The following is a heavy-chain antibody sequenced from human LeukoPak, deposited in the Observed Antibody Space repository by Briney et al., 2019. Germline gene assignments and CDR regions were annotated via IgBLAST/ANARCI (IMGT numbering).Heavy chain of an antibody. Sequence: ASVKVSCKASGYTFTSYGISWVRQAPGQGLEWMGWISANNGNTNYAQKIQGRVTMTTDTTTSTAYMELRSLRSDDTAVYYCAKGARYDYVWGSYSYFDYWGQGTLVTVSS. D-gene: IGHD3-16*01. CDR1: GYTFTSYG. CDR3: AKGARYDYVWGSYSYFDY. J-gene: IGHJ4*02. CDR2: ISANNGNT. V-gene: IGHV1-18*01.